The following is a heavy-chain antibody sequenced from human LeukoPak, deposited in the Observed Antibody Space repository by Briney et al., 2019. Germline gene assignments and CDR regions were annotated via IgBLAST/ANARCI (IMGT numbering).Heavy chain of an antibody. CDR3: ARDTRGYYGSGSYPDY. D-gene: IGHD3-10*01. Sequence: GGSLRLSCAASGFTFSSYAMHWVRQAPGKGLEWVADISYDGSNEYYADSVKGRFTISRDNSKNTLYLQMSSLRAEDTAVYYCARDTRGYYGSGSYPDYCGQGTLVTVSS. V-gene: IGHV3-30*04. CDR1: GFTFSSYA. J-gene: IGHJ4*02. CDR2: ISYDGSNE.